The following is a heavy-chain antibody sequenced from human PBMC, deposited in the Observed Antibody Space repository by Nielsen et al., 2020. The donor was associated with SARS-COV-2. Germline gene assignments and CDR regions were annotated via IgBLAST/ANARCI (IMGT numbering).Heavy chain of an antibody. Sequence: GGSLRLSCAVSGFIFDTYWMSWVRQAPGKGLDWVATIKYDGDEKFYADSAKGRFTISRDNAKKSLSLQMHGLRADDTAVYFCARLRGGSRGHFDSWGQGTLVIVSS. V-gene: IGHV3-7*01. CDR3: ARLRGGSRGHFDS. CDR1: GFIFDTYW. CDR2: IKYDGDEK. J-gene: IGHJ4*02. D-gene: IGHD1-26*01.